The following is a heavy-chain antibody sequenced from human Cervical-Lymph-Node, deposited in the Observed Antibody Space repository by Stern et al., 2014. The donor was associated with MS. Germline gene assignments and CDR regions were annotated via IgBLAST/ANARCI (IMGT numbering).Heavy chain of an antibody. Sequence: QLQMQESGPGLVKPSETLSLTCTVSGGSIRSYYWIWIRHPPGKGQEWIGYIYYSGSTNYNPSLKSRVTISVDTSKNQFSLKLSSVTAADTAVYYCARGATQAFDPWGQGTLVTVSS. V-gene: IGHV4-59*01. CDR2: IYYSGST. CDR3: ARGATQAFDP. J-gene: IGHJ5*02. CDR1: GGSIRSYY.